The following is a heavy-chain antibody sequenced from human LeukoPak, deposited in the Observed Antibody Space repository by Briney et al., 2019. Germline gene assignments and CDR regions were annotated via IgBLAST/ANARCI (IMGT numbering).Heavy chain of an antibody. CDR3: VVRGLTQQPVDY. D-gene: IGHD6-13*01. CDR1: GFTFSSYW. J-gene: IGHJ4*02. Sequence: GGSLRLSCAASGFTFSSYWMHWVRQAPGKGLVWVSRINSDGSSISYADSVKGRFTISRDNAKNTLYLQMNSLRAEDTAVYYCVVRGLTQQPVDYWGQGTLVTVSS. V-gene: IGHV3-74*01. CDR2: INSDGSSI.